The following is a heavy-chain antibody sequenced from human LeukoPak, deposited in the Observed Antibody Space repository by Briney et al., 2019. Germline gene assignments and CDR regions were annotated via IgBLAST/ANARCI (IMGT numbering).Heavy chain of an antibody. D-gene: IGHD3-10*01. Sequence: GGSLRLSCTASGFTFGDYAMSWFRQAPGKGLEWVGFIRSRAYGGTTEYAASVKGRFTISRDDSKSIAYLLTNSLKTEDTAVYYCTSRPLWFGEAYWFDPWGQGTLVTVSS. V-gene: IGHV3-49*03. CDR1: GFTFGDYA. J-gene: IGHJ5*02. CDR2: IRSRAYGGTT. CDR3: TSRPLWFGEAYWFDP.